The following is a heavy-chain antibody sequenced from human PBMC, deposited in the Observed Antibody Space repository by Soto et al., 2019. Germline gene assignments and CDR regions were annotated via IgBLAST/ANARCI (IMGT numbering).Heavy chain of an antibody. CDR1: GFTFSSYG. Sequence: QVQLVESGGGVVQPGRSLRLSCAASGFTFSSYGMHWVRQAPGKGLGWGAVISYDGSNKYYADSVKGRFIISRDNSKNTLYLQMNSLRAEDTAVYYCAKDLGHGGRGAFDIWGQGTMVTVSS. V-gene: IGHV3-30*18. D-gene: IGHD7-27*01. CDR2: ISYDGSNK. CDR3: AKDLGHGGRGAFDI. J-gene: IGHJ3*02.